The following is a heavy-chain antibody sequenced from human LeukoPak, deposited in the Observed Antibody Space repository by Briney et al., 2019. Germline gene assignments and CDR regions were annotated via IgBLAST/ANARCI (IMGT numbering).Heavy chain of an antibody. CDR3: ARDQARSGLYYYMDV. J-gene: IGHJ6*03. D-gene: IGHD3-10*01. CDR1: GGSISSYY. V-gene: IGHV4-4*07. Sequence: SETLSLACTVSGGSISSYYWSWIRQPAGKGLEWIGRIYTSGSTNYNPSLKSRVTMSVDTSKNQFSLKLSSVTAADTAVYYCARDQARSGLYYYMDVWGKGTTVTVSS. CDR2: IYTSGST.